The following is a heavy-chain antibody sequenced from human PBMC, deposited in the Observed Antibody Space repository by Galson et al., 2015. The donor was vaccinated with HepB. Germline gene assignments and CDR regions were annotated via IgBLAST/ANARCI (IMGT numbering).Heavy chain of an antibody. Sequence: SLRLSCAASGFTFSSYAMSWVRQAPGKGLEWVSAISGSGGSTYYADSVKGRFTISRDNSKNTLYLQMNSLRAEDTAVYYCAKVGAPFYVPPLPPIYYYYYMDVWGKGTTVTVSS. CDR1: GFTFSSYA. D-gene: IGHD1-26*01. J-gene: IGHJ6*03. CDR3: AKVGAPFYVPPLPPIYYYYYMDV. CDR2: ISGSGGST. V-gene: IGHV3-23*01.